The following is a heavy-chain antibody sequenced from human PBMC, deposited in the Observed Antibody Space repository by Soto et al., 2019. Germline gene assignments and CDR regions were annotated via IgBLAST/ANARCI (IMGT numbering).Heavy chain of an antibody. D-gene: IGHD3-22*01. CDR1: GGTFSSYA. CDR3: ARMIAGGLRRSLTWFDP. J-gene: IGHJ5*02. CDR2: IIPIFGTA. Sequence: VASVKVSCKASGGTFSSYAISWVRQAPGQGLEWMGGIIPIFGTANYAQKFQGRVTITADKSTSTAYMELSSLRSEDTAVYYCARMIAGGLRRSLTWFDPWRQGTRVTVYS. V-gene: IGHV1-69*06.